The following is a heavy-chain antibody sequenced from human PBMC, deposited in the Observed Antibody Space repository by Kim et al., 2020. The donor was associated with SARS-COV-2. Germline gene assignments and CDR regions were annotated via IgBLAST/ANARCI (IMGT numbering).Heavy chain of an antibody. D-gene: IGHD3-22*01. V-gene: IGHV1-69*13. CDR2: IIPIFGTA. Sequence: SVKVSCKASGGTFSSYAISWVRQAPGQGLEWMGGIIPIFGTANYAQKFQGRVTITADESTSTAYMELSSLRSEDTAVYYCARVDSSHYDSSGYFFNWGQGTLVTVSS. CDR1: GGTFSSYA. CDR3: ARVDSSHYDSSGYFFN. J-gene: IGHJ4*02.